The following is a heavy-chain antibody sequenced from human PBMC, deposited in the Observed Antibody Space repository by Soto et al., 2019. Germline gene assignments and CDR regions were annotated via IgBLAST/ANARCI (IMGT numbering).Heavy chain of an antibody. Sequence: PRGSLRLSCTASGFTFSNYAMSWVRQAPGMGLEWVSTISDSGVNTFFGDSMKDRFTISRDNSKSTVYLQLNTVRAEDTAIYYCARAIGADFFDYWGQGTLVTVSS. D-gene: IGHD6-25*01. J-gene: IGHJ4*02. CDR1: GFTFSNYA. CDR3: ARAIGADFFDY. V-gene: IGHV3-23*01. CDR2: ISDSGVNT.